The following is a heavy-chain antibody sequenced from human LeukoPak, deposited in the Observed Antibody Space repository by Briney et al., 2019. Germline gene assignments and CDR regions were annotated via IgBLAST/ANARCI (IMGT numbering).Heavy chain of an antibody. CDR1: GGSFSGYY. CDR3: ARLDGYKSDGFFDY. Sequence: PSETLSLTCAVYGGSFSGYYWSWIRQPPGKGLEWIGYILYSGSTNYNPSLKSRVNISVDTSKNQFTLKLSSVTAADTAVYYCARLDGYKSDGFFDYWGQGTLVTVSS. D-gene: IGHD5-24*01. CDR2: ILYSGST. J-gene: IGHJ4*02. V-gene: IGHV4-59*08.